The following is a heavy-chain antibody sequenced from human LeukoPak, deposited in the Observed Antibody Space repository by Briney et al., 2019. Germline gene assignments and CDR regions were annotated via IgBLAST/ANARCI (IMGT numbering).Heavy chain of an antibody. CDR1: GGSISSYY. V-gene: IGHV4-59*08. J-gene: IGHJ4*02. D-gene: IGHD6-6*01. CDR2: IYYSGST. Sequence: PSETLSPTCTVSGGSISSYYWSWIRQPPGKGLEWIGYIYYSGSTNYNPSLKSRVTISVDTSKNQFSLKLSSVTAADTAVYYCARLSRTAPFDYWGQGTLVTVSS. CDR3: ARLSRTAPFDY.